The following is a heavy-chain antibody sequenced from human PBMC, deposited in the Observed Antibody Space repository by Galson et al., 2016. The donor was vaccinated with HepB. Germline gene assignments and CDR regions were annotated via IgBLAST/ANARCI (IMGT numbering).Heavy chain of an antibody. CDR1: GVSIYTENYY. CDR2: VYHTGSA. V-gene: IGHV4-30-4*01. Sequence: TLSLTCNVSGVSIYTENYYWSWIRLPPGKGLEWLGHVYHTGSASSNPSLRSRVLIFIATSKNQFTLKLSSVTAADTAVYYCARNDLQTYLDFWGQGTLVTVSS. CDR3: ARNDLQTYLDF. D-gene: IGHD1-1*01. J-gene: IGHJ4*02.